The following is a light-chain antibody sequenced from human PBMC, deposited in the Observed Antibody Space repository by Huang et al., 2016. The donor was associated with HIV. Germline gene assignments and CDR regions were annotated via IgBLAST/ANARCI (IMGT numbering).Light chain of an antibody. V-gene: IGKV1-9*01. J-gene: IGKJ4*01. CDR2: AAS. CDR1: QGITNY. Sequence: IQLTQSPPSVSAFVGDRVPITCRASQGITNYVAWYQQKPGKDPKLMMYAASTLERGVPWRFSGSGYRTDFTLAIISLQPEDSATYYCQQFNSYPFIFGGGTKVEIK. CDR3: QQFNSYPFI.